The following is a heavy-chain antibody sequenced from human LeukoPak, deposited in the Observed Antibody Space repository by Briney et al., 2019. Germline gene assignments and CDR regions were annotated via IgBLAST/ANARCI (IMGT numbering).Heavy chain of an antibody. D-gene: IGHD5-12*01. CDR1: GFTFSSYS. J-gene: IGHJ4*02. CDR3: ARGHSGYDLLGSDY. Sequence: TGGSLRLSCAASGFTFSSYSMNWVRQAPGKGLEWVSSISSSSSYIYYADSVKGRFTISRDNAKNSLYLQMISLRAEDTAVYYCARGHSGYDLLGSDYWGQGTLVTVSS. V-gene: IGHV3-21*01. CDR2: ISSSSSYI.